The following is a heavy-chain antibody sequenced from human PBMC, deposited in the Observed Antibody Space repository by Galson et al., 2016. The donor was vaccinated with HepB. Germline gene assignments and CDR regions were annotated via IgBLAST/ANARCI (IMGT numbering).Heavy chain of an antibody. D-gene: IGHD5-18*01. Sequence: SLRLSCAASGFTFSSSAMHWVRQAPGKGLEWVAVISYDGSNKYYADSVKGRFTISRDNSKNTLYLQMNSLRAEDTAVYYCARTFAPNLYSYGYGRWFDPWGQGTLVTVSS. J-gene: IGHJ5*02. V-gene: IGHV3-30*04. CDR1: GFTFSSSA. CDR3: ARTFAPNLYSYGYGRWFDP. CDR2: ISYDGSNK.